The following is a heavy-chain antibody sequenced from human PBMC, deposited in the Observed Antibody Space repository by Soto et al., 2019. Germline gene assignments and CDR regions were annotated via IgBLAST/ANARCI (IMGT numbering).Heavy chain of an antibody. J-gene: IGHJ3*02. CDR1: GGSISSYY. Sequence: SETLSLTCTVAGGSISSYYWSWIRQPPGKGLEWIGYIYYSGSTNYNPSLKSRVTISRDNSKNTLYLQMNSLRAEDTAVYYCAKWGMTTVTTYAFDIWGQGTMVTVSS. CDR2: IYYSGST. D-gene: IGHD4-17*01. V-gene: IGHV4-59*12. CDR3: AKWGMTTVTTYAFDI.